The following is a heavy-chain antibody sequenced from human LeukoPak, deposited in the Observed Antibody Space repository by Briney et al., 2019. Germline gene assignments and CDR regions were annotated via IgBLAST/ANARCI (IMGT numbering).Heavy chain of an antibody. Sequence: SETLSLTCTVSGGSISSSSFFWAWIRQPPGKGLEWIGTVSYSGTTYYSPSLKSRVTISVDTSKNQFSLRLTSVTAADTALYYCAKLTCSSTFCPLDYWGQGTLVTVSS. V-gene: IGHV4-39*01. CDR2: VSYSGTT. J-gene: IGHJ4*02. D-gene: IGHD2-2*01. CDR3: AKLTCSSTFCPLDY. CDR1: GGSISSSSFF.